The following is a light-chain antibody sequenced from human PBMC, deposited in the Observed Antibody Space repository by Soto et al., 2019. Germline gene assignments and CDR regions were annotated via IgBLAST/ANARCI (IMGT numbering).Light chain of an antibody. J-gene: IGKJ1*01. V-gene: IGKV3D-20*02. Sequence: EIVLTQSPATLSLCSGARAALSGIASQSVSSCYLAWYQQKPGQAPRLLIFGTSSRATGIPDRFSGSGSGTDFSLTISRLEPEDFALYYCHQRQSWPRTFGQGTKVDI. CDR2: GTS. CDR1: QSVSSCY. CDR3: HQRQSWPRT.